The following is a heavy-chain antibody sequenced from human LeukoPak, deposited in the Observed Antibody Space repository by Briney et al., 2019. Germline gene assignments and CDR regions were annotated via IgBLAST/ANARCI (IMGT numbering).Heavy chain of an antibody. CDR2: IYYRGNT. D-gene: IGHD6-6*01. CDR1: GDSIRNYY. Sequence: SETLSLTCTVAGDSIRNYYWSWIRQPPGKGLEWIGYIYYRGNTNYNPSLKSRVIISIDTSRNQFSLKMSSVTAADTAVYFCARDSPPQYASSSAGFDYWGQGALVTVSS. J-gene: IGHJ4*02. CDR3: ARDSPPQYASSSAGFDY. V-gene: IGHV4-59*01.